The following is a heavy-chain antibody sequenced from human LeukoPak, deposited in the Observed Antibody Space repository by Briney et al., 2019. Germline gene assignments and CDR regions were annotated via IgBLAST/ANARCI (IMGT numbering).Heavy chain of an antibody. CDR2: ISAYNGNT. Sequence: ASVKVSCKASGYTFTSYYMHWVRQAPGQGLEWMGWISAYNGNTNYAQKFQGRVTMTRDTSISTAYMELSRLRSDDTAVYYCARAVLLGTDFDYWGQGTLVTISS. CDR1: GYTFTSYY. CDR3: ARAVLLGTDFDY. D-gene: IGHD5-18*01. J-gene: IGHJ4*02. V-gene: IGHV1-2*02.